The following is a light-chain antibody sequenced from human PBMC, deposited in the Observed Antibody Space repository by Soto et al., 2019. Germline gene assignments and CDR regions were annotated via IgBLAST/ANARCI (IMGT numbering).Light chain of an antibody. CDR2: RAS. J-gene: IGKJ4*01. Sequence: IVMTQSPATLSVSPGERAKISCRASQSINSNLAWYQQKPGQAHRLLMFRASIRATGFPARFSGSGSGTEFNITISSLQSEDSAVYYGQQYNNWPSATFGGGTKVDIK. V-gene: IGKV3-15*01. CDR1: QSINSN. CDR3: QQYNNWPSAT.